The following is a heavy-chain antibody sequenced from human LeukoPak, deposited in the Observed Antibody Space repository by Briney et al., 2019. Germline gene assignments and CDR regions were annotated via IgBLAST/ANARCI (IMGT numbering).Heavy chain of an antibody. Sequence: GGSLRLSCRFSGFTINNYWMHWVRQAPGKGLVWVSRINTDGNATYYADFVKGRITISKDNARNTLYLQMNGLRVEDTARYYCARESAIVRVPFDNWGQGTLVTVSS. CDR3: ARESAIVRVPFDN. V-gene: IGHV3-74*01. J-gene: IGHJ4*02. CDR1: GFTINNYW. D-gene: IGHD2/OR15-2a*01. CDR2: INTDGNAT.